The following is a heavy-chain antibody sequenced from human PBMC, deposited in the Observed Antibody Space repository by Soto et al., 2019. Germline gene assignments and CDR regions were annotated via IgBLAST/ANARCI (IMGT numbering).Heavy chain of an antibody. D-gene: IGHD2-15*01. CDR2: IFYSGST. V-gene: IGHV4-39*01. Sequence: QLQLQESGPGLVKASETLSLTCNVSGGSISSSRSYWAWIRQPPGKGLEWIANIFYSGSTYYNPSLASRVTVSVDTSKNQFSLQLSSVTAADTAVYYCARQPTIADIDLWFDPWGQGTLVTVSS. J-gene: IGHJ5*02. CDR3: ARQPTIADIDLWFDP. CDR1: GGSISSSRSY.